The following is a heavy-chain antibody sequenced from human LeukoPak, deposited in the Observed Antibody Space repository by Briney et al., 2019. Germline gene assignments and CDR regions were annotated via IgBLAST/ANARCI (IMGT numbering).Heavy chain of an antibody. CDR1: GLTFSSYA. CDR2: ISGSGGST. Sequence: GGSLRLSCAASGLTFSSYAMSWVRQAPGKGLEWVSAISGSGGSTYYADSVKGRFTISRDNSKNTLYLQMNSLRAEDTAVYYCARDHHSSGWYVTRWGQGTLVTVSS. J-gene: IGHJ4*02. V-gene: IGHV3-23*01. D-gene: IGHD6-19*01. CDR3: ARDHHSSGWYVTR.